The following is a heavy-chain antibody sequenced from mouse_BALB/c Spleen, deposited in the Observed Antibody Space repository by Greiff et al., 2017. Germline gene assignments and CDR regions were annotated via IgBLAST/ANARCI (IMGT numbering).Heavy chain of an antibody. V-gene: IGHV1-7*01. CDR3: ARRGFNPYYFDY. CDR2: INPSTGYT. Sequence: VQVVESGAELAKPGASVKMSCKASGYTFTSYWMHWVKQRPGQGLEWIGYINPSTGYTEYNQKFKDKATLTADKSSSTAYMQLSSLTSEDSAVYYCARRGFNPYYFDYWGQGTTLTVSS. J-gene: IGHJ2*01. CDR1: GYTFTSYW.